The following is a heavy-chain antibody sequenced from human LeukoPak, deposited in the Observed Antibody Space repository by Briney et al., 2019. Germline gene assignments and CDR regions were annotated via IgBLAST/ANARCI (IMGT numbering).Heavy chain of an antibody. CDR3: ARDHDFWSGYYP. CDR2: NYTSGST. D-gene: IGHD3-3*01. Sequence: SETLSLTCTVPGGSISSYYWSWIRQPAGKGLEWIGRNYTSGSTNYNPSLKSRVTMSVATSKNQFSLKLSSVTAADTAVYYCARDHDFWSGYYPWGQGTLVTVSS. CDR1: GGSISSYY. J-gene: IGHJ4*02. V-gene: IGHV4-4*07.